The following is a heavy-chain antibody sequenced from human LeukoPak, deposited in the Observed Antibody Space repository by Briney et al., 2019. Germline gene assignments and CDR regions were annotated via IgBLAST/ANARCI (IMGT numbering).Heavy chain of an antibody. V-gene: IGHV1-8*01. CDR2: MNPSSGNT. D-gene: IGHD3-9*01. J-gene: IGHJ5*02. CDR1: GYTFTSYD. Sequence: GASVKVSCKASGYTFTSYDINWVRQATGQGLEWMGWMNPSSGNTGYAQKFQGRVTMTRNTSISTAYMELSSLRSEDTAVYYCARGPPPYYDILTGYYKSDNWFDPWGQGTLVTVSS. CDR3: ARGPPPYYDILTGYYKSDNWFDP.